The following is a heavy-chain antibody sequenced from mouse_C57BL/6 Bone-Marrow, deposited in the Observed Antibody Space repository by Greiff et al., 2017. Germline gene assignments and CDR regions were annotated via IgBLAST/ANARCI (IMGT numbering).Heavy chain of an antibody. CDR3: VRRWVLLLLYAMDY. D-gene: IGHD2-12*01. V-gene: IGHV1-55*01. CDR1: GYTFTSYW. CDR2: IYPGSGSP. J-gene: IGHJ4*01. Sequence: LQPGAELVKPGASVKMSCKASGYTFTSYWITWVKQRPGQGLEWIGDIYPGSGSPNYNEKFKRKATLTVDTSSSTAYMQPSRLTSEDAAVYSWVRRWVLLLLYAMDYWGQGTSVTVSS.